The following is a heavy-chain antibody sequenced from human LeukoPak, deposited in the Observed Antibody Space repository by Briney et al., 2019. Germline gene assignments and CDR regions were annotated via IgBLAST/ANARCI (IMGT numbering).Heavy chain of an antibody. D-gene: IGHD6-19*01. CDR2: IYPGDSDT. Sequence: PGESLKISCKGSGYSFTSYWIGWVRQMPGKGLEWMGIIYPGDSDTRYSPSFQGQVTISADKSISTAYLQWSSLKASDTAMYYCARVIAVAGTGYYLDYWGQGTLVTVSS. CDR1: GYSFTSYW. V-gene: IGHV5-51*01. CDR3: ARVIAVAGTGYYLDY. J-gene: IGHJ4*02.